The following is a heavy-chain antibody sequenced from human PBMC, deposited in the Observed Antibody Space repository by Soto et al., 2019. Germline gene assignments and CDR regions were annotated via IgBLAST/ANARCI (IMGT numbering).Heavy chain of an antibody. V-gene: IGHV4-31*03. Sequence: QVQLQESGPGLVKPSQTLSLTCTVSGGSITSSGYYWSWIRQHPGEGLEWIGFTSNSGSTSYNPSLKSRVTISVDTSSNQFSLNLKSVTAADTAVYYCARGGGSTKVDYWGQGPLVTVSP. CDR3: ARGGGSTKVDY. CDR1: GGSITSSGYY. D-gene: IGHD2-2*01. CDR2: TSNSGST. J-gene: IGHJ4*02.